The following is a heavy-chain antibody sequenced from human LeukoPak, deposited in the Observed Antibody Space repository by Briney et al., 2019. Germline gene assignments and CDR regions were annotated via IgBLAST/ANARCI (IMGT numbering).Heavy chain of an antibody. D-gene: IGHD6-13*01. CDR2: ISHDGSNK. J-gene: IGHJ4*02. CDR1: GFTFSSYG. CDR3: VKDSSSSWFGGDSK. Sequence: GGSLRLSCAASGFTFSSYGLHWVRQAPGKGLEWVTLISHDGSNKDYADSVKGRFTISRDNSKNTLYLQMNSLRAEDTAVYYCVKDSSSSWFGGDSKWGQGTLVTVSS. V-gene: IGHV3-30*18.